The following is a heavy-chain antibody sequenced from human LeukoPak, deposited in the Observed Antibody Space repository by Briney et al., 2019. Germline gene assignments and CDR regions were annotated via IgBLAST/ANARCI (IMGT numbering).Heavy chain of an antibody. CDR3: ARDKRGGYSYYYYGMDV. V-gene: IGHV4-31*03. D-gene: IGHD5-24*01. Sequence: SETLSLTCTVSGGSISSGGYYWSWIRQHPGKGLEWIGYIYYSGSTYYNPSLKSRVTISVDTSKNQFSLKLSSVTAADTAVYYCARDKRGGYSYYYYGMDVWGQGTTVTVSS. CDR2: IYYSGST. J-gene: IGHJ6*02. CDR1: GGSISSGGYY.